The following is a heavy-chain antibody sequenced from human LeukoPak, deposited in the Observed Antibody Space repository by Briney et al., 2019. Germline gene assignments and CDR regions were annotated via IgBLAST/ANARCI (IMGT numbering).Heavy chain of an antibody. CDR3: AKERYDGSGAAYDN. CDR1: GFTFSSYS. D-gene: IGHD3-10*01. CDR2: ISGTSNTI. Sequence: GGSLRLSCVGSGFTFSSYSMNWVRQAPGKGLEWVSYISGTSNTIYYDDSVKGRFTISRDNARNSLYLQMNSLRAEDTALYYCAKERYDGSGAAYDNWGQGTLVTVSS. J-gene: IGHJ4*02. V-gene: IGHV3-48*04.